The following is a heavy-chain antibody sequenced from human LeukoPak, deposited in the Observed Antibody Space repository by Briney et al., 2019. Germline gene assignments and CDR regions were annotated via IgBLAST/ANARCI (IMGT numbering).Heavy chain of an antibody. CDR3: ARNAGDDSSGSDFDF. Sequence: PSETLSLTCTVSGDSISSYYCSWIRQPPGKGLEWIWYIYYSGSTNYNPSLKSRVTISVDTSKNQFSLKVRSVTAAATAVYYCARNAGDDSSGSDFDFWGQGTLVNVSS. CDR2: IYYSGST. CDR1: GDSISSYY. V-gene: IGHV4-59*01. D-gene: IGHD3-22*01. J-gene: IGHJ4*02.